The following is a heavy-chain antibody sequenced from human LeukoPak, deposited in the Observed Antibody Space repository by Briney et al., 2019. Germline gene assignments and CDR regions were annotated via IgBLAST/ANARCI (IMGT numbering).Heavy chain of an antibody. Sequence: PGGSLRLSCAASGFTLSSYSMNWVSQAPGKGLEWDSSISSSSSNIYYADSVKGRFTISRDNAKNSLYLQMNSLRAEDTAVYYCARHRDGYVPLDYWGHGTLVTVSS. CDR1: GFTLSSYS. D-gene: IGHD3-16*01. J-gene: IGHJ4*01. V-gene: IGHV3-21*01. CDR3: ARHRDGYVPLDY. CDR2: ISSSSSNI.